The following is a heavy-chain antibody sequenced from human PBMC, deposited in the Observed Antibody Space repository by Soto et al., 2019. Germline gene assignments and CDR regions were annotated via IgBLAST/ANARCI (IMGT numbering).Heavy chain of an antibody. V-gene: IGHV5-10-1*01. CDR1: GYSFTSYW. Sequence: GESLKISCKGSGYSFTSYWISRVRQMRGKGLEWMGRIDPSDSYTNYSPSFQGHVTISADKSISTAYLQWSSLKASDTAMYYCARTVGYCSSNSCSNYYYYGMDVWGQGTTVTVS. D-gene: IGHD2-2*01. CDR2: IDPSDSYT. CDR3: ARTVGYCSSNSCSNYYYYGMDV. J-gene: IGHJ6*02.